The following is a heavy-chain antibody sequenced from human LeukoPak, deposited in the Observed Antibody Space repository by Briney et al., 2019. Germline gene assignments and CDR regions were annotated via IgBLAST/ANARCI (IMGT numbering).Heavy chain of an antibody. D-gene: IGHD3-22*01. CDR2: ISAYNGNT. Sequence: ASVKVSCKASGYTFTSYGISWVRQAPGQGLEWMGWISAYNGNTNYAQKLQGRVTMTTDTSTSTAYMELSSLTSEDTAVYYCARDLFQSYYYDKTGGFDYWGQGTLVTVSS. J-gene: IGHJ4*02. V-gene: IGHV1-18*01. CDR1: GYTFTSYG. CDR3: ARDLFQSYYYDKTGGFDY.